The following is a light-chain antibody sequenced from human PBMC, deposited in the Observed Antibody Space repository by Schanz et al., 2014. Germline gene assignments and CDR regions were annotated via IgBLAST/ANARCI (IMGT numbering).Light chain of an antibody. Sequence: QSALTQPASVSGSPGQSITISCTGTSSDVGSYNLVSWYQQHPGKAPKLMIYEINKRPSGVPDRFSGSKSGNTASLTVSGLQAEDEADYYCSSYTTGSTRVFGGGTKLTVL. J-gene: IGLJ3*02. CDR3: SSYTTGSTRV. V-gene: IGLV2-14*02. CDR2: EIN. CDR1: SSDVGSYNL.